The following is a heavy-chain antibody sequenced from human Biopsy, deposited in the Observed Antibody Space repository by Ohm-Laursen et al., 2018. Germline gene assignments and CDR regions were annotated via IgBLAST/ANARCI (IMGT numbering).Heavy chain of an antibody. CDR1: GYIFTSFG. CDR2: VSTYNGNT. D-gene: IGHD3-16*01. Sequence: ASVKVSCKGSGYIFTSFGVSWVRQAPGHGFGWMGGVSTYNGNTEYEQKFQGRVTMTTDTSANTAYMELRSLRSDDTAVYFCARVREGGLLDYWGQGILVTVSS. CDR3: ARVREGGLLDY. V-gene: IGHV1-18*01. J-gene: IGHJ4*02.